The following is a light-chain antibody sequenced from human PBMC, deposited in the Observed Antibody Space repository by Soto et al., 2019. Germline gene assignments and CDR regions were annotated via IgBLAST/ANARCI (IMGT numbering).Light chain of an antibody. V-gene: IGKV3-20*01. CDR2: GAS. Sequence: EIVLTHSPGILSLSPGERATLSCRASQSVRSTYLAWYQQKPGPAPRLLIHGASSRATGIPDRFSGSGSGTDFTLTISRLEPEDFAVYYCQYYSSSLSITFGQGTRLEIK. CDR3: QYYSSSLSIT. CDR1: QSVRSTY. J-gene: IGKJ5*01.